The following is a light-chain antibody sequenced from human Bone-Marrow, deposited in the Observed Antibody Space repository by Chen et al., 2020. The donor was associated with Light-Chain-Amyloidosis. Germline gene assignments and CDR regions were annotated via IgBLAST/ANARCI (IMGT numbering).Light chain of an antibody. CDR1: QSISSW. J-gene: IGKJ4*01. Sequence: DIQMTQSPSTLSASVGDRVTITCRASQSISSWLAWYQQKPGKAPKLLIYKASSLESGVPSRFSGSGSGTEFTLTISSLQPDDLATDYCQQYNSYPLTFGGGTKVEIK. CDR3: QQYNSYPLT. V-gene: IGKV1-5*03. CDR2: KAS.